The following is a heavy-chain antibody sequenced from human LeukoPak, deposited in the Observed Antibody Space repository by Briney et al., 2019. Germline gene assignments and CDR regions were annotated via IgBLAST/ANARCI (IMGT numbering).Heavy chain of an antibody. J-gene: IGHJ5*02. CDR2: VSAYNGNT. Sequence: GGSVEGSSHASCFTFTSYGISWARPAPGQGGEWRGWVSAYNGNTNYAQKLQGRVTMTTDTSTSTAYMELRSLRSDDTAVYYCARVLTMVRGAFNWFDPWGQGTLVTVSS. CDR1: CFTFTSYG. CDR3: ARVLTMVRGAFNWFDP. V-gene: IGHV1-18*01. D-gene: IGHD3-10*01.